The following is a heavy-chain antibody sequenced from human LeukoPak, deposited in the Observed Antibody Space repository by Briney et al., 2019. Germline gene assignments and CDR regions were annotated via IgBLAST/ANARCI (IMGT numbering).Heavy chain of an antibody. J-gene: IGHJ6*03. CDR1: GYTFTSYD. Sequence: ASVRVSCKASGYTFTSYDINCVRQATGEGLEWMGWMNPNSGNTGYAQKFQGRVTVTRNTSISTAYLELSSVRSADTAVYYCARRTLRRVTIFGVVPYYYMDVWGKGTTVTVSS. CDR2: MNPNSGNT. V-gene: IGHV1-8*03. CDR3: ARRTLRRVTIFGVVPYYYMDV. D-gene: IGHD3-3*01.